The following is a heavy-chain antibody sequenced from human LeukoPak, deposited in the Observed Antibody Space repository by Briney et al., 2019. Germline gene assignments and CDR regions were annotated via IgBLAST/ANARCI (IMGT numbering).Heavy chain of an antibody. CDR3: ARDRRTYYTGSGSYYKVGRLDF. CDR2: IIPIFGTA. V-gene: IGHV1-69*05. Sequence: ASVKVSCKASGGTFSSYAISWVRQAPGQGLEWMGGIIPIFGTANYAQKFQGRVTITTDESTSTAYMELSGLTSEDTAVYYCARDRRTYYTGSGSYYKVGRLDFWGQGTLITVSS. D-gene: IGHD3-10*01. J-gene: IGHJ4*02. CDR1: GGTFSSYA.